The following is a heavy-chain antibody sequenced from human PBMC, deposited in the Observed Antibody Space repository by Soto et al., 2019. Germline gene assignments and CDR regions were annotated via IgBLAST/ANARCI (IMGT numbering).Heavy chain of an antibody. CDR2: INHSGNT. CDR3: ARFRRYYYYGMDV. J-gene: IGHJ6*02. Sequence: PSETLSLTCAVHGGSFSTYYWNWIRQPPGKGLEWIGEINHSGNTQYNPSLKSRVTMSLDTSKNQFSLKLSSVTAADTAVYYCARFRRYYYYGMDVWGQGTTVTVSS. CDR1: GGSFSTYY. V-gene: IGHV4-34*01.